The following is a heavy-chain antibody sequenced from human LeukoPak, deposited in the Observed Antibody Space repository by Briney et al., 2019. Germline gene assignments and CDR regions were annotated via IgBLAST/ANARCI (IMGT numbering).Heavy chain of an antibody. CDR3: TTDRGVAARPLFDF. Sequence: PGGSLRLSCAASGFTFSSYAMSWVRQAPGKGLEWIGRIKSKTDGGTTDYAAPVKGRFTISRDDSRNTLYLQSNSLKSEDTAEYYCTTDRGVAARPLFDFWGQGILVTVSS. CDR1: GFTFSSYA. D-gene: IGHD6-6*01. CDR2: IKSKTDGGTT. V-gene: IGHV3-15*01. J-gene: IGHJ4*02.